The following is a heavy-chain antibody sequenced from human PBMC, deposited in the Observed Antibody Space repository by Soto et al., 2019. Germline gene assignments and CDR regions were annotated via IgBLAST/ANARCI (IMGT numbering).Heavy chain of an antibody. V-gene: IGHV4-39*01. CDR1: GGSISSSSYY. J-gene: IGHJ4*02. CDR3: ARLGDSGYVRADY. Sequence: SETLSLTCTVSGGSISSSSYYWGWIRQPPGKGLEWIGSIYYSGSTYYNPSLKSRVTISVDTSKNQFSLKLSSVTAADTAVYYCARLGDSGYVRADYWGQGTLVTVSS. D-gene: IGHD5-12*01. CDR2: IYYSGST.